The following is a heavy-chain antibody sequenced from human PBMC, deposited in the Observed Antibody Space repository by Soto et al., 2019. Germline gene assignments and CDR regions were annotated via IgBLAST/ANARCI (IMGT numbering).Heavy chain of an antibody. CDR2: INSYGTSV. CDR3: ASWVGYCSGSTCQNAFDI. D-gene: IGHD2-15*01. J-gene: IGHJ3*02. CDR1: GFTFSNYW. V-gene: IGHV3-74*01. Sequence: VGSLRLSCAASGFTFSNYWMHWVRQARGKGLVWVSRINSYGTSVNYAESVKGRFTISRDNAKNTLSLQLNSLRAEDMAVYYCASWVGYCSGSTCQNAFDIWGQGTMVTVSS.